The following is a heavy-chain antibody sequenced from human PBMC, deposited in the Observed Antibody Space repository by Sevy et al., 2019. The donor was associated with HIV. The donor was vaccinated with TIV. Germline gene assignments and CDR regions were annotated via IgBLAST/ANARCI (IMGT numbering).Heavy chain of an antibody. CDR1: GFTFSSYG. D-gene: IGHD4-17*01. Sequence: GGSLKLSCAASGFTFSSYGMHWVRQAPGKGLEWVALIWFDGSNTYYTASVKGRFTISRDIAKNTLHLQMNSLRGEDTAVYYCARDLEFYDNGDYGPAFMPDYWGQGTLVTVSS. V-gene: IGHV3-33*01. CDR3: ARDLEFYDNGDYGPAFMPDY. J-gene: IGHJ4*02. CDR2: IWFDGSNT.